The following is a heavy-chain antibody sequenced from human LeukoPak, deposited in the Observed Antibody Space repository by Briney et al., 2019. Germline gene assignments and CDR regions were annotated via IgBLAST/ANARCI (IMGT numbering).Heavy chain of an antibody. V-gene: IGHV1-69*05. CDR1: GGTFSSYT. CDR2: IIPIFGTA. Sequence: SVKVSCXASGGTFSSYTISWVRQAPGQGLEWMGRIIPIFGTANYAQKFQGRVMITTDESTSTAYMELSSLRSEDTAVYYCARDSWRARSTMIVVPGWFDPWGQGTLVTVSS. J-gene: IGHJ5*02. CDR3: ARDSWRARSTMIVVPGWFDP. D-gene: IGHD3-22*01.